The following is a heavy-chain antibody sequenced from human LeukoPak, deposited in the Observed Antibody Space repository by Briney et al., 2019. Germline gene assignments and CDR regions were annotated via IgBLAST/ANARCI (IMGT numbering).Heavy chain of an antibody. CDR1: GFTFSSYA. V-gene: IGHV3-48*04. D-gene: IGHD2-2*02. CDR3: ARGYCSSTSCYKIGAFDI. Sequence: GGSLRLSCAASGFTFSSYAMHWVRQAPGKGLEWVSYISSSGSTIYYADSVKGRFTISRDNAKNSLYLQMNSLRAEDTAVYYCARGYCSSTSCYKIGAFDIWGQGTMVTVSS. CDR2: ISSSGSTI. J-gene: IGHJ3*02.